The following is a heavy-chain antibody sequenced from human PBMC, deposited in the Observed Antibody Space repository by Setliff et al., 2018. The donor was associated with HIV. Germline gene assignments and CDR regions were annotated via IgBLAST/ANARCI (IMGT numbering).Heavy chain of an antibody. CDR2: IYTSGST. CDR3: ARPSDYNFWSDDI. V-gene: IGHV4-61*09. J-gene: IGHJ3*02. D-gene: IGHD3-3*01. CDR1: GGSISSGSYY. Sequence: SETLSLTCTVSGGSISSGSYYWSWIRQPAGKGLEWIGHIYTSGSTNYNPSLKSRVTISVYTSNNQFSLKLSSVTAADTAVYYCARPSDYNFWSDDIWGQGTMVTVSS.